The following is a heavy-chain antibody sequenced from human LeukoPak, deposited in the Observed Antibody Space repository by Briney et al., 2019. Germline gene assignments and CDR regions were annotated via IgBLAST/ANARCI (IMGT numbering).Heavy chain of an antibody. V-gene: IGHV4-39*01. D-gene: IGHD3-22*01. CDR1: GGSISSSSYY. Sequence: SETLSLTCTVSGGSISSSSYYWGWLRQPPGKGLEWIGSIYYSGSTYYNPSLKRRVTISVDTSKNQFSLKLSSVTAADTAVYYCARRDYYDSSGGVDYWGQGTLVTVSS. CDR3: ARRDYYDSSGGVDY. CDR2: IYYSGST. J-gene: IGHJ4*02.